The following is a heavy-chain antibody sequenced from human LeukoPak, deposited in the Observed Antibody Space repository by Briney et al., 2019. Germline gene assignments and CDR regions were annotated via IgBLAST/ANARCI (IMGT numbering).Heavy chain of an antibody. CDR2: FDPEDGET. CDR3: ARAIRADRRGSWFDP. D-gene: IGHD6-6*01. CDR1: GYTLTELS. J-gene: IGHJ5*02. V-gene: IGHV1-24*01. Sequence: ASVKVSCKVSGYTLTELSMHWVRQAPGKGLEWMGGFDPEDGETIYAQKFQGRVTMTVDTSTDTAYMELSSLRSEDTAVYYCARAIRADRRGSWFDPWGQGTLVTVSS.